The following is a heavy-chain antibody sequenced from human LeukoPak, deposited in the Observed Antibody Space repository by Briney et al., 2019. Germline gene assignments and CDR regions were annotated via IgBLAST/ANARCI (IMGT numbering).Heavy chain of an antibody. V-gene: IGHV3-30-3*01. CDR2: ITYDGSNK. J-gene: IGHJ4*02. CDR1: GFTFSSNA. CDR3: AKDLDYYGSGSDY. D-gene: IGHD3-10*01. Sequence: GGSLRLSCAASGFTFSSNAMHWVRQAPGKGLEWVAVITYDGSNKYYADSVKGRFTISRDNSKNTLYLQMNSLRAEDTAVYYCAKDLDYYGSGSDYWGQGTLVTVSS.